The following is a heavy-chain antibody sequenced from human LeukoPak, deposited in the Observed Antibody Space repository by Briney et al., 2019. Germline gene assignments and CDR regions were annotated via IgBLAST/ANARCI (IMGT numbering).Heavy chain of an antibody. CDR3: ARAFGIAAAGDDY. Sequence: GGSLRLSCAASGFTFSSYAMHWVRQAPGKGLEYVSAISSNGGSTYYANSVKGRFTISGDNSKNTLYLQMNSLRAEDTAVYYCARAFGIAAAGDDYWGQGTLVTVSS. D-gene: IGHD6-13*01. J-gene: IGHJ4*02. V-gene: IGHV3-64*01. CDR1: GFTFSSYA. CDR2: ISSNGGST.